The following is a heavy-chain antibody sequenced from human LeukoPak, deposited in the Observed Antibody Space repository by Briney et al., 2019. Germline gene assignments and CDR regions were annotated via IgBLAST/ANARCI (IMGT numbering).Heavy chain of an antibody. Sequence: GGSLRVSCAASGFTFSDYWMHWVRQAPGKGLVWVSHISGDGSSTSYADSVKGRFTISRDNAKNTLYLQMNSLGAEDTAVYYCARDRAGYCSDTSCPWGQGTLVTVSS. J-gene: IGHJ5*02. V-gene: IGHV3-74*01. CDR2: ISGDGSST. D-gene: IGHD2-2*03. CDR1: GFTFSDYW. CDR3: ARDRAGYCSDTSCP.